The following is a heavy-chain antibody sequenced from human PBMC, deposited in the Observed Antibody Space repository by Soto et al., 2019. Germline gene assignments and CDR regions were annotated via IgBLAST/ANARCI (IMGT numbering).Heavy chain of an antibody. Sequence: QVQLVQSGAEVKKPGASVKVSCKTSGYTFTSYGISWVRQAPGQGLEWMGWISAYNGNTNYAQKLQGKVTITTDTSTSTAYMELRSLTSDDTAVYYCARDQSYGGAFDYWGPGTLVTVSS. CDR3: ARDQSYGGAFDY. J-gene: IGHJ4*02. D-gene: IGHD2-21*01. CDR2: ISAYNGNT. V-gene: IGHV1-18*01. CDR1: GYTFTSYG.